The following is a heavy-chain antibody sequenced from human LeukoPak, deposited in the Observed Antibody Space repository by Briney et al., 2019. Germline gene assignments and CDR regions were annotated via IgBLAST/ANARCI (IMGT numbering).Heavy chain of an antibody. CDR1: GFTFSSYT. J-gene: IGHJ4*02. V-gene: IGHV3-23*01. Sequence: GGSLRLSCTASGFTFSSYTMTWVRQAPGKGLKWVSTITTGDGNTYYADSVKGRFTISRDDSKNTLYLQMNSLRAEDTAVYYCAKDGGLWVSAHWGDSWGRGTLVTVSS. CDR3: AKDGGLWVSAHWGDS. CDR2: ITTGDGNT. D-gene: IGHD7-27*01.